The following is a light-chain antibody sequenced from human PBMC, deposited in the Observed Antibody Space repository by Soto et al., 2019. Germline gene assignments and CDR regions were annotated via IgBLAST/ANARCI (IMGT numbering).Light chain of an antibody. Sequence: DIQLTQSPSLLSTSVGDRVTITCRASQGMSSYLAWYQQKPGKAPKLQISEASTLQSGVPSRFSGSGSVTEFTLTISSLQPEDFATYYCQQRSTYPVTFGQGTRLEI. CDR1: QGMSSY. CDR2: EAS. V-gene: IGKV1-9*01. J-gene: IGKJ5*01. CDR3: QQRSTYPVT.